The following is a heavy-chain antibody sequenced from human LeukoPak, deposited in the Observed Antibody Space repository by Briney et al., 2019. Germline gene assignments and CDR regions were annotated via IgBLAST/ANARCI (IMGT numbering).Heavy chain of an antibody. CDR3: ARDLRRTTFDY. J-gene: IGHJ4*02. CDR1: GFAFNNYG. Sequence: PERSLRLSCAASGFAFNNYGMHWVRQAPGKGLEWVGVMWSEDNSQHYADSVKGRFTISKDSSKNTLYLQMNSLRAEDTAVYYCARDLRRTTFDYWGQGTLVTVYS. D-gene: IGHD4-11*01. CDR2: MWSEDNSQ. V-gene: IGHV3-33*01.